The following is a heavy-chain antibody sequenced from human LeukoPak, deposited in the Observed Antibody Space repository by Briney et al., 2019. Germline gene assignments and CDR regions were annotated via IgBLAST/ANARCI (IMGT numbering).Heavy chain of an antibody. J-gene: IGHJ5*02. CDR2: IKEDGSER. CDR1: AFIFSGHW. Sequence: PGGSLRLSCEGSAFIFSGHWMNWVRQTPGKGLEWVASIKEDGSERQYVDSVKGRFSISRDNTKGSLFLQLNSLRAEDTAVYYCARDPNSDNPYYDFWRENWFDPWGQGTLVTVSS. V-gene: IGHV3-7*03. D-gene: IGHD3-3*01. CDR3: ARDPNSDNPYYDFWRENWFDP.